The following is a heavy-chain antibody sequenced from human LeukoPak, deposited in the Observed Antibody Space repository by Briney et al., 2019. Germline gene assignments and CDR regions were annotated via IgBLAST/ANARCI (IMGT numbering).Heavy chain of an antibody. J-gene: IGHJ4*02. D-gene: IGHD3-10*01. V-gene: IGHV4-39*02. CDR1: GGSISGYY. CDR2: IYYSGTP. CDR3: ARRGVAAAATNFDY. Sequence: PSETLSLTCTVSGGSISGYYWGWIRQPPGKGLEWIGSIYYSGTPYYNPSLETRLTISVDTSKSHFSLKLSSVTAADTAAYYCARRGVAAAATNFDYWGQGTLVTVSS.